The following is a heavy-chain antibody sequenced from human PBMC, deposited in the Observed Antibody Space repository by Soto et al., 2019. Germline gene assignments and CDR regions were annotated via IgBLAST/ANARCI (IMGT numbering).Heavy chain of an antibody. D-gene: IGHD1-20*01. CDR2: IFYDGSNK. CDR3: ARDRVTGTLDY. V-gene: IGHV3-33*01. CDR1: GFTFSSYG. J-gene: IGHJ4*02. Sequence: GGSLRLSCAASGFTFSSYGMHWVRQAPGKGLEWVAFIFYDGSNKYYADSVKCRFTISRDNSKNTLYLQMNSLRAEDTAVYYCARDRVTGTLDYWGQGTLVTVS.